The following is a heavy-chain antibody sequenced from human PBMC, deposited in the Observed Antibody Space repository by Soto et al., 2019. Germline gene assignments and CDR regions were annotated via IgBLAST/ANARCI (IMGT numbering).Heavy chain of an antibody. Sequence: QVQLVQSGAEVKKPGASVKVSCKASGYTFTSYGISWVRQAPGQGLEWMGWISAYNGNTNYAQKLTGRVTMTTDTSTSTAYMELRSLRADDTAVYYCAIKWGGYYDSSGYYYGYWGQGTLVTVSS. CDR1: GYTFTSYG. J-gene: IGHJ4*02. CDR2: ISAYNGNT. CDR3: AIKWGGYYDSSGYYYGY. D-gene: IGHD3-22*01. V-gene: IGHV1-18*01.